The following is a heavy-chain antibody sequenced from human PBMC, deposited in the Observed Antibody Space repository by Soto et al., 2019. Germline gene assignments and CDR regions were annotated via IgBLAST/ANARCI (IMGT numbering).Heavy chain of an antibody. V-gene: IGHV3-53*01. J-gene: IGHJ6*02. D-gene: IGHD2-21*01. CDR1: GFTVSGNY. Sequence: EVQLVESGGGLVQPGGSLRLSCAASGFTVSGNYVTWVRQAPGKGLEWVSVIYTADNIYYADSVTRRFTISRDNAKNTFYLQMNRLRVEDPAVYYCATELIAKYGMDVWGQGTTVTVSS. CDR2: IYTADNI. CDR3: ATELIAKYGMDV.